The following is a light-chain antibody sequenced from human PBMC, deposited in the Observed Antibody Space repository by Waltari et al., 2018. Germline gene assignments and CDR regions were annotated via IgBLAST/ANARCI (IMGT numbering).Light chain of an antibody. CDR3: QQRGNWPIT. V-gene: IGKV3-11*01. Sequence: EIVLTPSPATLSLSPGKRAPLSCRASQSINTHLAWYHQKPGQAPRLLFYDASNRATGVPARFSGSGSGTDFTLTISSLEPEDLGVYYCQQRGNWPITFGQGTRLEI. J-gene: IGKJ5*01. CDR1: QSINTH. CDR2: DAS.